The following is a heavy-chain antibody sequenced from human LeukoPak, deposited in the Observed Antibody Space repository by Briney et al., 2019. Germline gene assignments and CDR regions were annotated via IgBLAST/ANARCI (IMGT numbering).Heavy chain of an antibody. J-gene: IGHJ4*02. CDR3: ATLTYYYDSSGPD. D-gene: IGHD3-22*01. CDR2: FDPEDGET. Sequence: ASVKVSCKVSGYTPTELSMHWVRQAPGKGLEWMGGFDPEDGETIYAQKFQGRVTMTEDTSTDTAYTELSSLRSEDTAVYYCATLTYYYDSSGPDWGQGTLVTVSS. CDR1: GYTPTELS. V-gene: IGHV1-24*01.